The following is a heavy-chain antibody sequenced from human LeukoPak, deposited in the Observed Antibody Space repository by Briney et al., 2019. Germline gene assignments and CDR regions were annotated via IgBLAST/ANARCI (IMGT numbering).Heavy chain of an antibody. J-gene: IGHJ3*02. CDR1: GFTFSNYA. D-gene: IGHD1-20*01. V-gene: IGHV3-23*01. Sequence: GGSLRLSCAAPGFTFSNYAMSWVRQAPGKGLEWVSAFSGRGGSTYYADSVKGRFIISRDNSKNSLYLQVNSLRAEDTAIYYCARHNWNDLMYAFDIWGQGTMVTVSS. CDR2: FSGRGGST. CDR3: ARHNWNDLMYAFDI.